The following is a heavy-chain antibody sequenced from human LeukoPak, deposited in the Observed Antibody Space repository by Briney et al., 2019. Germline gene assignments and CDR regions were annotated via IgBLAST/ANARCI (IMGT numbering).Heavy chain of an antibody. CDR2: INHSGST. V-gene: IGHV4-34*01. J-gene: IGHJ6*03. Sequence: SETLSLTCAVYGGSFSGYYWSWIRQPPGKGLEWIGEINHSGSTNYNPSLMSRVTISVDTSKNQFSLKLSSVTAADTAVYYCARGALLWFGNYYYYYMDVWGKGTTVTISS. D-gene: IGHD3-10*01. CDR1: GGSFSGYY. CDR3: ARGALLWFGNYYYYYMDV.